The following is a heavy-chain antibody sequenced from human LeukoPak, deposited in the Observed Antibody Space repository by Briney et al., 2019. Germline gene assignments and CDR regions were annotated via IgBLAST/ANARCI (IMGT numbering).Heavy chain of an antibody. CDR2: INPNSSGT. CDR1: GYIFTAYY. D-gene: IGHD3-10*01. V-gene: IGHV1-2*02. CDR3: AARMIPGVPLFDY. J-gene: IGHJ4*02. Sequence: ASVKVSCKASGYIFTAYYMHWVRQAPGQGLEWMGYINPNSSGTNYAQKFQGRLTMTRDTSISTAYMELSRLRSDDTAVYYCAARMIPGVPLFDYWGQGTLVAVSS.